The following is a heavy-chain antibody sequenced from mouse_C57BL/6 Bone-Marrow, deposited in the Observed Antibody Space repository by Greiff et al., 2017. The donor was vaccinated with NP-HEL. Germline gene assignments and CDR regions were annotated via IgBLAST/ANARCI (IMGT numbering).Heavy chain of an antibody. CDR2: IDPETGGT. D-gene: IGHD1-1*01. Sequence: VKLMESGAELVRPGASVTLSCKASGYTFTDYEMHWVKQTPVHGLEWIGAIDPETGGTAYNQKFKGKAILTADKSSSTAYMELRSLTSEDSAVYYCTRFYYYGSSYDYYAMDYWGQGTSVTVSS. CDR3: TRFYYYGSSYDYYAMDY. V-gene: IGHV1-15*01. J-gene: IGHJ4*01. CDR1: GYTFTDYE.